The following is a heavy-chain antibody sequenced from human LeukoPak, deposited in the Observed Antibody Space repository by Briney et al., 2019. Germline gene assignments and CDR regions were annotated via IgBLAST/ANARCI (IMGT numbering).Heavy chain of an antibody. CDR2: ISGSGGST. Sequence: PGGSLRLSCAASGFTFSSYAMSRVRQAPGKGLEWVSDISGSGGSTYYADSVKGRFTISRDNSKNTLYLQMNSLRAEDTAVYYSAKGASGSYHTPYDYWGQGTLVTVSS. D-gene: IGHD1-26*01. V-gene: IGHV3-23*01. CDR1: GFTFSSYA. J-gene: IGHJ4*02. CDR3: AKGASGSYHTPYDY.